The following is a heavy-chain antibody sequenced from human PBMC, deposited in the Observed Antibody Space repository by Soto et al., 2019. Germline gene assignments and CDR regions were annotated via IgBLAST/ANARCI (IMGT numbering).Heavy chain of an antibody. D-gene: IGHD3-16*01. V-gene: IGHV4-61*01. CDR1: CDSVSHDNYY. J-gene: IGHJ4*02. CDR3: ARSQRGRTAFTFDY. CDR2: IYYSGNT. Sequence: QVQLQESGPGLVKPSETLSLTCAVSCDSVSHDNYYWSWIRKPPGKVLEWIGYIYYSGNTNYNSYLKSRLSLSVYMSKNQFSLKLASVTAADTAVYFCARSQRGRTAFTFDYWGQGALVTVSA.